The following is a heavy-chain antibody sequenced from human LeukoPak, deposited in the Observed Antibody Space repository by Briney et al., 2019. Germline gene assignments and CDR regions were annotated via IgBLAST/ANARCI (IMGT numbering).Heavy chain of an antibody. CDR1: GGSIGSYY. V-gene: IGHV4-59*12. D-gene: IGHD3-22*01. Sequence: SETLSLTCTVSGGSIGSYYWSWIRQPPGKGLEWIGYIYYSGSTNCNPSLKSRVTISVDTSKNQFSLKLSSVTAADTAVYYCARRARPITMIRGVYYFDYWGQGTLVTVSS. CDR3: ARRARPITMIRGVYYFDY. CDR2: IYYSGST. J-gene: IGHJ4*02.